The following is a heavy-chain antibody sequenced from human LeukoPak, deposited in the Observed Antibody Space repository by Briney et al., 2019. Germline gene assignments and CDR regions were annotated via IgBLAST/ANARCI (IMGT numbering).Heavy chain of an antibody. Sequence: PGGSLRLSCAASGFTFSSYEMNWVRQAPGKGLEWVSYISSSSSTIYYADSVRGRFTISRDNSKNTLYLQMNSLRAEDTAVYYCAKTPVATIIAYYYYYMDVWGKGTTVTISS. CDR2: ISSSSSTI. J-gene: IGHJ6*03. CDR3: AKTPVATIIAYYYYYMDV. V-gene: IGHV3-48*01. D-gene: IGHD5-12*01. CDR1: GFTFSSYE.